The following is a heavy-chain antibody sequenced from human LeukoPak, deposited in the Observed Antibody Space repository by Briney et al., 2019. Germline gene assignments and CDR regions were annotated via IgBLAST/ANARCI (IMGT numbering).Heavy chain of an antibody. CDR3: ARINWLDP. J-gene: IGHJ5*02. Sequence: PGGSLRLSCAASGFTFSSYEMNWVRQAPGKGLEWVSYISTSGTTIYYADSVKGRFTISRDNAKKSLYLQMNSLRAEDTAVYYCARINWLDPWGQGTLVTVSS. CDR2: ISTSGTTI. V-gene: IGHV3-48*03. CDR1: GFTFSSYE.